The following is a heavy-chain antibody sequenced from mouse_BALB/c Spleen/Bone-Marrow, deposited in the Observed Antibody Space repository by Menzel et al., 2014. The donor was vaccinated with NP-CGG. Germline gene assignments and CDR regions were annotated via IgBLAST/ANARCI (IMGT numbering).Heavy chain of an antibody. CDR3: ARERGSPYAMDY. J-gene: IGHJ4*01. V-gene: IGHV1-4*02. Sequence: QVQLQQSAAELARPGASVKMSCKASGYTFTSYTMHWVKQRPGQGLEWIGYINPSSGYTECNQKFKDKTTLTAGKSSSTAYMQLSSLTSEDSAVYYCARERGSPYAMDYWGQGTSVTVSS. CDR1: GYTFTSYT. CDR2: INPSSGYT.